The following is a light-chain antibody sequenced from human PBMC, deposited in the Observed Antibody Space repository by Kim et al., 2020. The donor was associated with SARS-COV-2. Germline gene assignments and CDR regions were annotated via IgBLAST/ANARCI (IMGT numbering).Light chain of an antibody. Sequence: EIQMTQSPAILSASVGDRVTITCRASHTISTWLAWYQQKPGKAPSLLIYLASTLESGVPSRFIGSGSGTEFTLTIDSLQPDDFATYYYHHYCRLPFTFGEGTKVDIK. CDR1: HTISTW. J-gene: IGKJ4*01. CDR3: HHYCRLPFT. CDR2: LAS. V-gene: IGKV1-5*03.